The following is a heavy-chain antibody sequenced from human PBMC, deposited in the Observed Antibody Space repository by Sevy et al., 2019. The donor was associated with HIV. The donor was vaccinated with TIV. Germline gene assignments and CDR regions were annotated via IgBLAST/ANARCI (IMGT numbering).Heavy chain of an antibody. D-gene: IGHD3-3*01. Sequence: ASVKVSCKASGYPFNSLYMHWIRQAPGQGLEWMGIIDPSGGRSIYAQKFQDRVTMSRDTSTSTIYVELRSLRSDVTAVYYCSRGDFDFWNGHVDALYYFDQWGQGTPVTVSS. CDR1: GYPFNSLY. CDR3: SRGDFDFWNGHVDALYYFDQ. J-gene: IGHJ4*02. V-gene: IGHV1-46*02. CDR2: IDPSGGRS.